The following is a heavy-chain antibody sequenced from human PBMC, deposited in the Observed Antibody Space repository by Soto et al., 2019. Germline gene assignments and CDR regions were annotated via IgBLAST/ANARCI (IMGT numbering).Heavy chain of an antibody. J-gene: IGHJ4*02. V-gene: IGHV1-3*01. Sequence: QVQLVQSGAEVKKPGASVKVSCKASGYTFTSYAMHWVRQAPGQRLEWMGWINAGNGNTKYSQKLQGRVTITRDTSASTAYMELSSLRSEDTAVYYCARAYYGSGSYPPTYWGQGTLVTVSS. CDR3: ARAYYGSGSYPPTY. CDR2: INAGNGNT. D-gene: IGHD3-10*01. CDR1: GYTFTSYA.